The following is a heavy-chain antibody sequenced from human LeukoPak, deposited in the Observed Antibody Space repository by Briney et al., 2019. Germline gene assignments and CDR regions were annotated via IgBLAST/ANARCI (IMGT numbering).Heavy chain of an antibody. Sequence: GGSLRLSCAASGFTFSSYGMHWVRQAPGKGLEWVAVIWYDGSNKYYADSVKGRFTISRDNSKNTLYLQMNSLRAEATAVYYCARVGLDRYYYYYMDVWGKGTTVTVSS. CDR3: ARVGLDRYYYYYMDV. J-gene: IGHJ6*03. CDR2: IWYDGSNK. D-gene: IGHD3/OR15-3a*01. V-gene: IGHV3-33*01. CDR1: GFTFSSYG.